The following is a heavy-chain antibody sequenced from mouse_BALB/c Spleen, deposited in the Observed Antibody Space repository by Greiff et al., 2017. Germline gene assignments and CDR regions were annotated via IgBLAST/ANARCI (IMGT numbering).Heavy chain of an antibody. CDR2: IDPANGNT. CDR3: ALLGFDY. CDR1: GFNIKDTY. D-gene: IGHD2-10*01. J-gene: IGHJ2*01. V-gene: IGHV14-3*02. Sequence: EVMLVESGAELVKPGASVKLSCTASGFNIKDTYMHWVKQRPEQGLEWIGRIDPANGNTKYDPKFQGKATITADTSSNTAYLQLSSLTSEDTAVYYCALLGFDYWGQGTTLTVSS.